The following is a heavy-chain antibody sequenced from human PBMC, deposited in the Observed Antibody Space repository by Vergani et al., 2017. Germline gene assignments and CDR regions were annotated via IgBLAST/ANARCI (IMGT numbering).Heavy chain of an antibody. V-gene: IGHV3-23*01. J-gene: IGHJ4*02. CDR1: GFTFSAYP. Sequence: EVQLLQSGGGVIQPGGSVRLSCAASGFTFSAYPMTWVRQAPGKGLEWVSAISARFPSTYYADSVKGRFTISRDNSKNMLYLQMNSLRAEDTAVYYCARLSYDTTPYLQGGYDCWGQGTMVCVSS. D-gene: IGHD3-22*01. CDR2: ISARFPST. CDR3: ARLSYDTTPYLQGGYDC.